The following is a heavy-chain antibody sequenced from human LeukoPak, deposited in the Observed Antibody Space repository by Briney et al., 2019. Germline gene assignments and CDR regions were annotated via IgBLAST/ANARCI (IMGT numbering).Heavy chain of an antibody. V-gene: IGHV1-46*01. CDR1: GYTFTSYG. Sequence: ASVKVSCKASGYTFTSYGISWVRQAPGQGFEWMGIINPSGGSTSYAQKFQGRVTMTRDMSTSTVYMELSSLRSEDTAVYYCARDGRDILTGYYTTAGDDWGQGTLVTVSS. D-gene: IGHD3-9*01. J-gene: IGHJ4*02. CDR3: ARDGRDILTGYYTTAGDD. CDR2: INPSGGST.